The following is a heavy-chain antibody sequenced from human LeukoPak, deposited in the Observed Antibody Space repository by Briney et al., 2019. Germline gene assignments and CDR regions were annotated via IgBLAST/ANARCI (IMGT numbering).Heavy chain of an antibody. CDR2: INPNSGGT. CDR1: GYTFTGYY. V-gene: IGHV1-2*02. CDR3: ARESRITMIVVPEPENHAFDI. D-gene: IGHD3-22*01. Sequence: ASVKVSCKASGYTFTGYYMHWVRQAPGQGLEWMGWINPNSGGTNYAQKFQGRVTMTRDTSISTAYMELSRLRSDDTAVYYCARESRITMIVVPEPENHAFDIWGQGTMVTVSS. J-gene: IGHJ3*02.